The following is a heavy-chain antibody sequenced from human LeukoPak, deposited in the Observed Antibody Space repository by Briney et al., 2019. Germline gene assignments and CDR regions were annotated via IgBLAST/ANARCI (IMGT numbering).Heavy chain of an antibody. CDR3: ARAYFDWLFFDY. Sequence: GGSLRLSCAASGFTFSDHYMDWVRQAPGKGLEWVGRTRNKANSYTTEYAASVKGRFTISRDDSKNSLYLQMNSLKTEDTAVYYCARAYFDWLFFDYWGQGTLVTVSS. J-gene: IGHJ4*02. V-gene: IGHV3-72*01. CDR2: TRNKANSYTT. CDR1: GFTFSDHY. D-gene: IGHD3-9*01.